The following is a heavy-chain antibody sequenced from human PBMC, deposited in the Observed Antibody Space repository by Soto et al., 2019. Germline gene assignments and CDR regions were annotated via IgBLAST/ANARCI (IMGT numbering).Heavy chain of an antibody. CDR1: GFTFSSYA. V-gene: IGHV3-30-3*01. Sequence: GGSLRLSCAASGFTFSSYAMHWVRQAPGKGLEWVAVISYDGSNKYYADSVKGRFTISRDNSKNTLYLQMNSLRAEDTAVYYCAREYGMDVWGQGTTVTVSS. J-gene: IGHJ6*02. CDR3: AREYGMDV. CDR2: ISYDGSNK.